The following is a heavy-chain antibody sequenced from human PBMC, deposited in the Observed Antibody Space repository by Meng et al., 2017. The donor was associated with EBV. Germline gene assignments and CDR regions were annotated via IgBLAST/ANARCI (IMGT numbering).Heavy chain of an antibody. D-gene: IGHD3-10*01. Sequence: HVRLVQSAAEVKKPGASVKVSCKTSGGPFRYYAISWVRQAPGQGLEWLGGFLPRLGAPNYAQKFHGRVKITADESTSTHYMDLSSLRSEDTAIYYCASESGRGYTPDYWGQGTLVTVSS. CDR3: ASESGRGYTPDY. V-gene: IGHV1-69*01. CDR2: FLPRLGAP. J-gene: IGHJ4*02. CDR1: GGPFRYYA.